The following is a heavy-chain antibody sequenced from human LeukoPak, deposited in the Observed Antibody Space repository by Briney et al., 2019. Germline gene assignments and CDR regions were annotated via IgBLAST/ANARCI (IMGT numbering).Heavy chain of an antibody. Sequence: SETLSLTCTVSGASITNTNYYWGWIRQPPGKGLEWIATIYYSGRASYNPSLKSRLATSVDTSKNQFSLKLNSVTAADTAVYYCTRRSPGTMFESRDQGTLVTVSS. CDR2: IYYSGRA. CDR3: TRRSPGTMFES. D-gene: IGHD3-10*01. CDR1: GASITNTNYY. V-gene: IGHV4-39*01. J-gene: IGHJ4*02.